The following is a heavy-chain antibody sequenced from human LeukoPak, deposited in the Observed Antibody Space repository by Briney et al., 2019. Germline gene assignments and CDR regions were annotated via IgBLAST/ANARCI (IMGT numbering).Heavy chain of an antibody. J-gene: IGHJ4*02. Sequence: GGSLRCSCAASGFTFTSYWMSWVRQPPGKGLEWVANIKQDGSEKYYLESVKGRFTISRDNAKNSLYLQMDNLRAEDTAVYYCATDGSPFDNWGQGILVNVSS. CDR3: ATDGSPFDN. CDR1: GFTFTSYW. V-gene: IGHV3-7*01. CDR2: IKQDGSEK.